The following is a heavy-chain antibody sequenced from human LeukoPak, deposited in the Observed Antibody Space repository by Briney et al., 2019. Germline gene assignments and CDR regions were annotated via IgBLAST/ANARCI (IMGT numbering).Heavy chain of an antibody. V-gene: IGHV3-7*01. CDR3: ARDNFWSGYYTNPYFDY. Sequence: GGSLRLSCAASGFTFRSNWMSWLRQAPGKGLEWVTNIDPAGSGQYYVDSVKGRFTISRDNAKNSLYLQMNSLRAEDTAVYYCARDNFWSGYYTNPYFDYWGQGTLVTVSS. J-gene: IGHJ4*02. CDR2: IDPAGSGQ. D-gene: IGHD3-3*01. CDR1: GFTFRSNW.